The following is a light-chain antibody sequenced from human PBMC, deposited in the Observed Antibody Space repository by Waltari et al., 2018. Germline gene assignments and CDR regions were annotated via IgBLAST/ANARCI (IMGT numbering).Light chain of an antibody. V-gene: IGLV2-11*01. CDR3: CSYAGSYVV. CDR1: SSDVGGYTY. J-gene: IGLJ2*01. CDR2: DVT. Sequence: QSALTQPRSVSGSPGQSVTIPCTGTSSDVGGYTYVSRYQHHPGKAPKLIIYDVTNRASGVPDRFSGSKSGNTASLTISGLQAEDEADYYCCSYAGSYVVFGGGTKLTVL.